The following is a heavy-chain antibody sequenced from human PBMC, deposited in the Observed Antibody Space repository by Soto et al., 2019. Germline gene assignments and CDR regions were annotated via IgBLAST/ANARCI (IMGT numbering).Heavy chain of an antibody. CDR2: INPSGGST. D-gene: IGHD3-22*01. V-gene: IGHV1-46*01. CDR3: ARGDSNRLDPLDY. CDR1: GYTFTTYQ. Sequence: ASVKVSCQASGYTFTTYQIHWVRQAPGQGLEWMGTINPSGGSTSYAQRFQGRVTMTRDTSTSTVYVDLSSLRSEDTALYYCARGDSNRLDPLDYWGQGTLVTVSS. J-gene: IGHJ4*02.